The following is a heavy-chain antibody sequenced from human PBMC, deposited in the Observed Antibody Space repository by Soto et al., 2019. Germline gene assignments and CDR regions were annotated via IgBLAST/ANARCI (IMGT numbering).Heavy chain of an antibody. D-gene: IGHD6-13*01. CDR2: IYYSGST. J-gene: IGHJ4*02. CDR3: ARSSGYSSSRFDY. Sequence: SETLSLTCTVSGGFISSNNYYWDWIRQPPGKGLEWIGSIYYSGSTYYNPSLKSRVTISVDTSKNQFSLKLSSVTAADTAVYYCARSSGYSSSRFDYWGQGILVTVSS. V-gene: IGHV4-39*01. CDR1: GGFISSNNYY.